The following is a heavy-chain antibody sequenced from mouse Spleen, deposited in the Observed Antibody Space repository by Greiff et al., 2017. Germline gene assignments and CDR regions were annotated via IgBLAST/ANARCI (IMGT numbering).Heavy chain of an antibody. CDR1: GFTFSNYW. D-gene: IGHD4-1*01. J-gene: IGHJ2*01. CDR3: TGGGWDVELATSFDY. V-gene: IGHV6-3*01. CDR2: IRLKSDNYAT. Sequence: EVQLVESGGGLVQPGGSMKLSCVASGFTFSNYWMNWVRQSPEKGLEWVAQIRLKSDNYATHYAESVKGRFTISRDDSKSSVYLQMNNLRAEDTGIYYCTGGGWDVELATSFDYWGQGTTLTVSS.